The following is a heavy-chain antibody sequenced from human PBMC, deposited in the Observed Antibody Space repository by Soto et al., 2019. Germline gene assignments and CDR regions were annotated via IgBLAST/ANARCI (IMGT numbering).Heavy chain of an antibody. CDR1: GGSISSGDYY. D-gene: IGHD3-22*01. J-gene: IGHJ5*02. CDR2: IYYSGST. V-gene: IGHV4-30-4*01. Sequence: PSETLSLTCTVSGGSISSGDYYWSWIRQPPGKGLEWIGYIYYSGSTYYNPSLKSRVTISVDTSKNQFSLKLSSVTAADTAVYYCASMILPFGFDPWGQGTLVTVSS. CDR3: ASMILPFGFDP.